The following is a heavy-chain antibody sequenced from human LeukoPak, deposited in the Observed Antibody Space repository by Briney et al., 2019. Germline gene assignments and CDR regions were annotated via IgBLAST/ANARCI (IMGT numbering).Heavy chain of an antibody. Sequence: PGGSLRLSCAASGFTFSDYYMSWIRQAPGKGLEWVSYISSSGSTIYYADSVKGRFTISRDNAKNSLYLQMNRLRAEDTAVYYCASSGGYYYDSSGYYDTTLHYFDYWGQGALVTVSS. CDR1: GFTFSDYY. V-gene: IGHV3-11*01. CDR3: ASSGGYYYDSSGYYDTTLHYFDY. D-gene: IGHD3-22*01. CDR2: ISSSGSTI. J-gene: IGHJ4*02.